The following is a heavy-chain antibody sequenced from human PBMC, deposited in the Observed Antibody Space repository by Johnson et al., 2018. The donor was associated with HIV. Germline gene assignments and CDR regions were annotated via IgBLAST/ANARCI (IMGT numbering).Heavy chain of an antibody. Sequence: QVQVVESGGGLVQPGGSLRVSCAASGFTVSSNYMSWVRQAPGKGLEWVAIISFDGSNEYYADSVKGRFTISRDSSRHTLYLQMNSLRAEDTAVYYCARGCRDGYTCDVFDVWGQGTRVTVSS. V-gene: IGHV3-30*03. J-gene: IGHJ3*01. CDR2: ISFDGSNE. D-gene: IGHD5-24*01. CDR3: ARGCRDGYTCDVFDV. CDR1: GFTVSSNY.